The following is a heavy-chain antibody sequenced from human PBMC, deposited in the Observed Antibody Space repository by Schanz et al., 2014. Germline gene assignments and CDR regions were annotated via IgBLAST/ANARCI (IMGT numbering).Heavy chain of an antibody. J-gene: IGHJ4*02. CDR1: GFNFANHA. Sequence: QVQLVESGGGVVQPGRSLRLSCAASGFNFANHAIHWVRQGQGNGLQWVAVISSDGSKKLYADSVKARFTISRDNSKNSVSLQMDSLRHEDTPVYFCAKDLHSNSGNYYSYYFDTWGPGALVTVSS. CDR2: ISSDGSKK. V-gene: IGHV3-30*18. CDR3: AKDLHSNSGNYYSYYFDT. D-gene: IGHD3-10*01.